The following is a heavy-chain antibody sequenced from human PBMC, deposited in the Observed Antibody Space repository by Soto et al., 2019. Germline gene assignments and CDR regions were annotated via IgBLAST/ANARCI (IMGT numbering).Heavy chain of an antibody. CDR3: ARTEAIVVVPAGHYYYGMDV. CDR1: GGTFSSYA. CDR2: IIPIFGTA. V-gene: IGHV1-69*01. Sequence: QVQLVQSGAEVKKPGSSVKVSCKASGGTFSSYAISWVRQAPGQGLEWMGGIIPIFGTANYAQKFQGRVTITADESTSTAYMELSSLRSEDTAVYYCARTEAIVVVPAGHYYYGMDVWGQGTTVTVSS. D-gene: IGHD2-2*01. J-gene: IGHJ6*02.